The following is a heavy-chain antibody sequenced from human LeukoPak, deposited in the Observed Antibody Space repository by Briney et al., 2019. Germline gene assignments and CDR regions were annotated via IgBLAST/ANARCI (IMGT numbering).Heavy chain of an antibody. Sequence: GGSLRLSCAASGFTFSSYWMHWVRQAPGKGLVWVSRINSDGSSTSYADSVKGRFTISRDNAKSTLYLQMNSLRAEDTAVYYCARVYYYGSGSSLGYFDYWGQGTLVTVSS. CDR1: GFTFSSYW. J-gene: IGHJ4*02. D-gene: IGHD3-10*01. V-gene: IGHV3-74*01. CDR3: ARVYYYGSGSSLGYFDY. CDR2: INSDGSST.